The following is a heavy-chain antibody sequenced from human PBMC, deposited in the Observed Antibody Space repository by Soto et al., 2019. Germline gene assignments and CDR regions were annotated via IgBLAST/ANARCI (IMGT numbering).Heavy chain of an antibody. V-gene: IGHV3-7*01. J-gene: IGHJ3*02. CDR1: GFTFSSYW. Sequence: GGSLRLSCAASGFTFSSYWMSWVRQAPGKGLEWVANIKQDGSEKYYVDSVKGRFTISRDNAKNSLYLQMNSLRAEDTAVYYCARFDPYSSGWYSDAFEIWGQGTMVTVSS. CDR3: ARFDPYSSGWYSDAFEI. CDR2: IKQDGSEK. D-gene: IGHD6-19*01.